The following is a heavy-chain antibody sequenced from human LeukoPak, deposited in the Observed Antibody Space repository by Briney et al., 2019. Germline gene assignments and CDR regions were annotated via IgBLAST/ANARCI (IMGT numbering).Heavy chain of an antibody. D-gene: IGHD3-22*01. CDR2: IYHSGST. V-gene: IGHV4-4*02. CDR3: VSNGYYSIDY. Sequence: PSGTLSLTCAVSGVSMRSNWWSWVRQSLGKGLEWIGEIYHSGSTNYNPSLKSRVDIAVDQSRSQFSLKLRSVTAADTAVYYCVSNGYYSIDYWGQGTLVTVSS. J-gene: IGHJ4*02. CDR1: GVSMRSNW.